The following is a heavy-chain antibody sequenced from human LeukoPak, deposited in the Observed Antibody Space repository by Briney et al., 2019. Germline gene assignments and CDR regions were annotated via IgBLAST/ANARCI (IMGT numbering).Heavy chain of an antibody. V-gene: IGHV1-69*13. Sequence: SVKVSCKASGGTFSSYAISWVRQAPGQGLEWMGGIIPIFGTANYAQKFQGRVTITADESTSTAYMELSSLRSEDTAVYYCARGGDRDGYNYPFDYWGQGTLVTVSS. CDR1: GGTFSSYA. CDR2: IIPIFGTA. D-gene: IGHD5-24*01. CDR3: ARGGDRDGYNYPFDY. J-gene: IGHJ4*02.